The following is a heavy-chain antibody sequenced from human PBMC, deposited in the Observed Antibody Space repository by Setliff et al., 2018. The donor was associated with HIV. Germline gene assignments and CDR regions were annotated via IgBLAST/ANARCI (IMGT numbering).Heavy chain of an antibody. CDR2: LYYTGNT. CDR1: GESISSGNYY. D-gene: IGHD6-19*01. V-gene: IGHV4-39*01. Sequence: NLSETLSLTCTVSGESISSGNYYWGWIRQAPGKGLDWIGSLYYTGNTYYKSSFQSRVTISIDTSKNQFSLNLNSVTAADTAVYYCARHSAVTGQSFDNWGQGTLVTVSS. J-gene: IGHJ4*02. CDR3: ARHSAVTGQSFDN.